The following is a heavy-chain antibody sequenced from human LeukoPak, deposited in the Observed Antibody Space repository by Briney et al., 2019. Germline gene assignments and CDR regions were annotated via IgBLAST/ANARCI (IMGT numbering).Heavy chain of an antibody. V-gene: IGHV3-48*03. CDR1: GFTFSSYE. Sequence: GGSLRLSCAASGFTFSSYEMNWVRQAPGKGLEWVSYISSSGSTIYYADSVKGRFTISRDNAKNSLYLQMNSLRAEDTAVYYCARDGTYYGSGSYDYWGQGTLVTVSS. CDR2: ISSSGSTI. J-gene: IGHJ4*02. D-gene: IGHD3-10*01. CDR3: ARDGTYYGSGSYDY.